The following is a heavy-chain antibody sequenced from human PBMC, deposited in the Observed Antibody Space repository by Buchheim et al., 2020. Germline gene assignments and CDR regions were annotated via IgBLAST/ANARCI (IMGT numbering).Heavy chain of an antibody. J-gene: IGHJ4*02. V-gene: IGHV4-31*03. CDR2: IYYSGST. Sequence: QVQLQESGPGLVKPSQTLSLTCTVSGGSISSGGYYWSWIRQHPGKGLEWIGYIYYSGSTYYNPSLKSRVTISVDTYKNQLSLKLSSVTAADTAVYYCARGPHCSSTSCYRVVRGIDYWGQGTL. CDR3: ARGPHCSSTSCYRVVRGIDY. D-gene: IGHD2-2*01. CDR1: GGSISSGGYY.